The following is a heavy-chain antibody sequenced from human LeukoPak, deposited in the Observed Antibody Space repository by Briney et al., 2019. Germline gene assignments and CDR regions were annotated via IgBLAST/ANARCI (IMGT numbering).Heavy chain of an antibody. J-gene: IGHJ4*02. V-gene: IGHV1-2*02. D-gene: IGHD2-2*01. CDR3: ARAGCSSTSCYGYFDY. CDR1: GYTFTGYY. Sequence: ASVKVSCKASGYTFTGYYMHWVRQAPGQGLGWMGWINPNSGGTNYAQKFQGRVTMTRDTSISTAYMELSRLRSDDTAVYYCARAGCSSTSCYGYFDYWGQGTLVTVSS. CDR2: INPNSGGT.